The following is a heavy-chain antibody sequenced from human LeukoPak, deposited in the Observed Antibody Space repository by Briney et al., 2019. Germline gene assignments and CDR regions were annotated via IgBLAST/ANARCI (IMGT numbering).Heavy chain of an antibody. CDR2: FDPEDGET. CDR3: ARVGNYYDSSGYYLPALEY. CDR1: GYTLTELS. V-gene: IGHV1-24*01. D-gene: IGHD3-22*01. Sequence: ASVKVSCKVSGYTLTELSMHWVRQAPGKGLEWMGGFDPEDGETIYAQKFQGRVTMTEDTSTDTAYMELSSLRSEDTAVYYCARVGNYYDSSGYYLPALEYWGQGTLVTVSS. J-gene: IGHJ4*02.